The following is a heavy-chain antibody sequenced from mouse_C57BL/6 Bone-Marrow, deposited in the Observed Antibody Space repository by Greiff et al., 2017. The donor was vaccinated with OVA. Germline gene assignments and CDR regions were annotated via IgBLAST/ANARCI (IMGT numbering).Heavy chain of an antibody. V-gene: IGHV6-3*01. CDR1: GFTFSNYW. CDR2: IRLKSDNYAT. Sequence: EVMLVESGGGLVQPGGSMKLSCVASGFTFSNYWMNWVRQSPEKGLEWVAQIRLKSDNYATHYAESVKGRFTISRDDSKSSVYLQMNNLRAEDTGIYYCTGPQIYEGFAYWGQGTLVTVSA. CDR3: TGPQIYEGFAY. D-gene: IGHD2-3*01. J-gene: IGHJ3*01.